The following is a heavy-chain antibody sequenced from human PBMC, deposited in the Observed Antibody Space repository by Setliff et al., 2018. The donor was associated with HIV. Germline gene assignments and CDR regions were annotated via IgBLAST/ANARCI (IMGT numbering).Heavy chain of an antibody. CDR2: INAYNGNT. CDR1: GYTFTSYG. CDR3: ARVGYSGSYFNYYYYLDV. D-gene: IGHD1-26*01. J-gene: IGHJ6*03. V-gene: IGHV1-18*01. Sequence: WASVKVSCKASGYTFTSYGITWVRQAPGQGLEWMGWINAYNGNTNYAQELQGRVTMTTDTSTSTVYMELRSLRSDDTAVYYCARVGYSGSYFNYYYYLDVWGKGTTVTVSS.